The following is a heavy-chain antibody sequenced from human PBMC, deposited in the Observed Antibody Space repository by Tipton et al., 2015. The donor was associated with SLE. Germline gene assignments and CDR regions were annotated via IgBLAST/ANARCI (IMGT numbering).Heavy chain of an antibody. V-gene: IGHV3-66*01. CDR2: IYNDGTI. J-gene: IGHJ4*01. D-gene: IGHD1-1*01. CDR1: GFTVSDNY. Sequence: SLRLSCAASGFTVSDNYMSWVRQAPGKGLDWVSIIYNDGTIYYADSVKGRFTISRDNLKNTLSLEMNGLRVEDTALYYCARSPNTNWSFDYWGHGTLVTVS. CDR3: ARSPNTNWSFDY.